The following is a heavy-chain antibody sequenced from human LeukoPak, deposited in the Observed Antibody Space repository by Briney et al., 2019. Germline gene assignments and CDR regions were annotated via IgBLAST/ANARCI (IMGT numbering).Heavy chain of an antibody. D-gene: IGHD2-15*01. J-gene: IGHJ4*01. Sequence: SETLSLTCTVSGGSISSYYWSWIGQPPGKGLEWIGYIYYNGSTNCNPSLKSRVTISVDTSKNQFSLKLSSLTAADTAVYYCARTVLSYCRGGSCPYFGYRGQGTLVTVSS. CDR2: IYYNGST. CDR3: ARTVLSYCRGGSCPYFGY. CDR1: GGSISSYY. V-gene: IGHV4-59*01.